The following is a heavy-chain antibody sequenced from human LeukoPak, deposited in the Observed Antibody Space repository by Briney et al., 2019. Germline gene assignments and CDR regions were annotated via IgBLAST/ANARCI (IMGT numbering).Heavy chain of an antibody. Sequence: GGSLRLSCAASVFLFSSYAMTWVRQAPGKGLEWVSGISNSGGFTYYADSVKGRLTISRDNSKNTLYLQMNSLRAEDTALYYCAILYSTNYWGQGTLVTVSS. D-gene: IGHD6-13*01. V-gene: IGHV3-23*01. CDR2: ISNSGGFT. CDR3: AILYSTNY. CDR1: VFLFSSYA. J-gene: IGHJ4*02.